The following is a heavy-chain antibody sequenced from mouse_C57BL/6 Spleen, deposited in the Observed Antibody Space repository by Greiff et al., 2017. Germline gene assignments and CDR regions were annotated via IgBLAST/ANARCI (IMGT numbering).Heavy chain of an antibody. V-gene: IGHV1-69*01. D-gene: IGHD2-3*01. CDR3: ARNGYYPYWYFDV. CDR2: IDPSDSYT. Sequence: QVHVKQPGAELVMPGASVKLSCKASGYTFTSYWMHWVKQRPGQGLEWIGEIDPSDSYTNYNQKFKGKSTLTVDKSSSTAYMQLSSLTSEDSAVYYCARNGYYPYWYFDVWGTGTTVTVSS. J-gene: IGHJ1*03. CDR1: GYTFTSYW.